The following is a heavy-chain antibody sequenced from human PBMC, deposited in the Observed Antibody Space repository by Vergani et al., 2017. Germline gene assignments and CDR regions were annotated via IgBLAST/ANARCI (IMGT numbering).Heavy chain of an antibody. CDR3: ARDGPYYDFWSGYRKTYYYYYYMDV. V-gene: IGHV3-30*19. CDR2: IWYDGSNK. D-gene: IGHD3-3*01. Sequence: QVQLVESGGGVVQPGRSLRLSCAASGFTFSSYGMHWVRQAPGKGLEWVAVIWYDGSNKYYADSVKGRFTISRDNSKNTLYLQMNSLRAEDTAVYYCARDGPYYDFWSGYRKTYYYYYYMDVWGKXP. J-gene: IGHJ6*03. CDR1: GFTFSSYG.